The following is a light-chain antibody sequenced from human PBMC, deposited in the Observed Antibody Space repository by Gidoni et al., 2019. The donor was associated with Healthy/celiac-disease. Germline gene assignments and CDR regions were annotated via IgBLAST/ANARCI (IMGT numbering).Light chain of an antibody. CDR1: SSDVGSYNR. Sequence: QSALTQPPSVSGSPGQSVTISCTGTSSDVGSYNRVSWYQQPPGTAPKLMIYEVSNRPAGVPDRFSGSKSGNTASLTISGRQAEDEADYYCSSYTSSSTLFGTGTKVTVL. CDR3: SSYTSSSTL. J-gene: IGLJ1*01. CDR2: EVS. V-gene: IGLV2-18*02.